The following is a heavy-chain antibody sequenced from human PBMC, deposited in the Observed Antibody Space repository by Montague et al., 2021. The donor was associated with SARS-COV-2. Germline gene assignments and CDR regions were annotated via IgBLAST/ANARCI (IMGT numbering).Heavy chain of an antibody. J-gene: IGHJ3*02. V-gene: IGHV4-30-2*01. CDR2: FYHSGSI. CDR3: ARGWGGTYWDDAFDI. D-gene: IGHD1-26*01. CDR1: GASIRSGGYP. Sequence: TLSLTCSVSGASIRSGGYPWSWIRQPPGKGLEWIGYFYHSGSIYYNPSLKSRVTISVDRSKNHFSLKLTSVTAADTAVYYCARGWGGTYWDDAFDIWGQGTMVTVSS.